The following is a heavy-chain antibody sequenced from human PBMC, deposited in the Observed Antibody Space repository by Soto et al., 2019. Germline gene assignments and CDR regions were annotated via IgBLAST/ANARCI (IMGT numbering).Heavy chain of an antibody. D-gene: IGHD6-13*01. V-gene: IGHV5-10-1*01. CDR1: GYSFTSYW. Sequence: GESLKISCKGSGYSFTSYWISWVRQMPGKGLEWMGRIDPSDSYTNYSPSFQGHVTISADKSISTAYLQWSSLKASDTAMYYCARPPPYSSSWDGYYYGMDVWGQGTTVTVSS. CDR2: IDPSDSYT. CDR3: ARPPPYSSSWDGYYYGMDV. J-gene: IGHJ6*02.